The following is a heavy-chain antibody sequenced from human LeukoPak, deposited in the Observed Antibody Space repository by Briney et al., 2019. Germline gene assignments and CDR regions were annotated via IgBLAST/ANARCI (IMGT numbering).Heavy chain of an antibody. D-gene: IGHD6-19*01. CDR2: IKQDVSEK. V-gene: IGHV3-7*01. CDR3: ARRGSSGWSSDSYVFDI. CDR1: GFTFSNYW. J-gene: IGHJ3*02. Sequence: PGGSLRLSCAASGFTFSNYWMSWVRQAPGKGLEWVANIKQDVSEKYYVDSVKGRFTISRDNAKNSLYLQMNSLRAEDTAVYYCARRGSSGWSSDSYVFDIWGQGTMVTVSS.